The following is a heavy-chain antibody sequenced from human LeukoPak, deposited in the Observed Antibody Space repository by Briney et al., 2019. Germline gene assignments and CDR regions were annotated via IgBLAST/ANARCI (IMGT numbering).Heavy chain of an antibody. CDR2: INPNSGAT. CDR1: GYTFTGYY. Sequence: ASVKVSCKASGYTFTGYYIHWVRQAPGQGLEWMGWINPNSGATNYAQKFQGRVTMTRDTSISAAYVELSSLRSEDTAVYYCATDHFSSWYSDWGQGTLVTVSS. CDR3: ATDHFSSWYSD. V-gene: IGHV1-2*02. J-gene: IGHJ4*02. D-gene: IGHD6-13*01.